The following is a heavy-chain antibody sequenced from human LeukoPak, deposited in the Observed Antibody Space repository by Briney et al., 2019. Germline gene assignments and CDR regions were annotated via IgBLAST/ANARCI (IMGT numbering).Heavy chain of an antibody. D-gene: IGHD2-2*01. CDR2: IKQDGSKE. CDR1: GFSFSSYW. J-gene: IGHJ4*02. Sequence: GGSLRLSCGASGFSFSSYWMSWVRQAPGKGLEWVAHIKQDGSKEYYVDSVKGRFTISRDNAKNSLSLQMNSLRAEDTAVYYCARDEGYCSSTSCYFYYFDYWGQGTLVTVSS. CDR3: ARDEGYCSSTSCYFYYFDY. V-gene: IGHV3-7*01.